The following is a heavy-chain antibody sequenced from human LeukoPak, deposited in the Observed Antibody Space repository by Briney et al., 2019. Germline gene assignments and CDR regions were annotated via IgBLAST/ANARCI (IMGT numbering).Heavy chain of an antibody. Sequence: GRSPRLSCAASGFTFSSYAMHWVRQAPGKGLEWVAVISYDGSNKYYADSVKGRFTISRDNSKNTLYLQMNSLRAEDTAVYYCARDQVGALFDYWGQGTLVTVSS. D-gene: IGHD3-10*01. CDR3: ARDQVGALFDY. CDR1: GFTFSSYA. CDR2: ISYDGSNK. V-gene: IGHV3-30-3*01. J-gene: IGHJ4*02.